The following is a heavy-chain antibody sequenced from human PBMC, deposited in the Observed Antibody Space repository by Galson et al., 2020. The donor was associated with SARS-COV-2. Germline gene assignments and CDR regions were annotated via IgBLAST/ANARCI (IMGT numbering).Heavy chain of an antibody. CDR2: ISSSSSTI. CDR3: ARPYCTNGVCYFYFDY. Sequence: GGSLRLSCAASGLTFSSYRMNWVRQAPGKGLAWVSYISSSSSTIYYADSVKGRFTISRDNAKNSLYLQMNSLRAEDTAVYYCARPYCTNGVCYFYFDYWGQGTLVTVSS. V-gene: IGHV3-48*01. CDR1: GLTFSSYR. J-gene: IGHJ4*02. D-gene: IGHD2-8*01.